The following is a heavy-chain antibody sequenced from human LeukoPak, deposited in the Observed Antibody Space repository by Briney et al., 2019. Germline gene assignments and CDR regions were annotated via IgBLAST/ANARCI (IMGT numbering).Heavy chain of an antibody. V-gene: IGHV3-23*01. J-gene: IGHJ6*02. D-gene: IGHD3-16*01. Sequence: GGSLRLSCTASGFSFSRNTMSWVRQAPGKGPECVSAISGNGVFTAYAASVRGRFTISRDSSKNTLYLQMDSLRAEDTAVYYCARDRFRVNYYYGMDVWGQGTTVTVSS. CDR1: GFSFSRNT. CDR3: ARDRFRVNYYYGMDV. CDR2: ISGNGVFT.